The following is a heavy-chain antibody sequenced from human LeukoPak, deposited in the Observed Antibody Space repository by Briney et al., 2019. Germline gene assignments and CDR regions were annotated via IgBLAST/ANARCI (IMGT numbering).Heavy chain of an antibody. CDR2: IFYSGST. J-gene: IGHJ4*02. Sequence: SETLSLTCTVSGGSISTSNYYWGWIRQPPGKGLEWIGNIFYSGSTYYSPSLRSRVTISVDTSKNQFSLKLSSVTAADTAVYYCARARGDSFPFDYWGQGTLVTVSS. D-gene: IGHD2-21*02. CDR3: ARARGDSFPFDY. V-gene: IGHV4-39*07. CDR1: GGSISTSNYY.